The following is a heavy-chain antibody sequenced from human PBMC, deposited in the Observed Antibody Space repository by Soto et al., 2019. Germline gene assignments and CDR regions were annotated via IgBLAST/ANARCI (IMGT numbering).Heavy chain of an antibody. Sequence: QVQLVQSGAEVKKPGSSVKVSCKASGGTFSSYAISWVRQAPGQGLEWMGGIIPIFGTANYAQKFQGRVTITADESTSTAYMELSRLRAEETAVYYCARDQGADIVGGGWFDPWGQGTLVTVSS. CDR3: ARDQGADIVGGGWFDP. V-gene: IGHV1-69*01. CDR2: IIPIFGTA. J-gene: IGHJ5*02. CDR1: GGTFSSYA. D-gene: IGHD1-26*01.